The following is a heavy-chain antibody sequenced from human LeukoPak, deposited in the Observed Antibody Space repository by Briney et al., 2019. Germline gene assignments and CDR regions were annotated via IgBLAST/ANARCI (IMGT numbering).Heavy chain of an antibody. J-gene: IGHJ4*02. CDR3: ARTDILTGYYDY. CDR2: INAGNGNT. V-gene: IGHV1-3*01. D-gene: IGHD3-9*01. CDR1: GYTFTSYA. Sequence: GASVKASCKASGYTFTSYAMHWVRQAPGQRLEWMGWINAGNGNTKYSQKFQGRVTITRDTSASTAYMELSSLRSEDTAVYYCARTDILTGYYDYWGQGTLVTVSS.